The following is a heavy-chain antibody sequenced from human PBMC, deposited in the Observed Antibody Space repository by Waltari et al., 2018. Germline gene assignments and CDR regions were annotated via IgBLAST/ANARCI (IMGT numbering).Heavy chain of an antibody. CDR3: ARDLRPGIAAAGRSYYYYGMDV. J-gene: IGHJ6*02. D-gene: IGHD6-13*01. CDR2: IYSGGST. CDR1: GFTVSSNY. Sequence: EVQLVESGGGLIQPGGSLRLSCAASGFTVSSNYMSWVRQAPGKGLAWVSVIYSGGSTYYADSVKGRFTISRDNSKNTLYLQMNSLRAEDTAVYYCARDLRPGIAAAGRSYYYYGMDVWGQGTTVTVSS. V-gene: IGHV3-53*01.